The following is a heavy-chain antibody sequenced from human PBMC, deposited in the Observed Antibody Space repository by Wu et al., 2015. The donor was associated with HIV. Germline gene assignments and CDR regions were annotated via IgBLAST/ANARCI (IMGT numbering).Heavy chain of an antibody. J-gene: IGHJ3*02. V-gene: IGHV1-2*02. CDR1: GYIFTGYF. CDR2: VNPNSGGS. CDR3: ARDNYYGSGSYYPTQDAFDI. D-gene: IGHD3-10*01. Sequence: QVQLVQSGAEVKKPGASVRVSCKASGYIFTGYFMSWVRQAPGQGLEWMGRVNPNSGGSDSAQKFQGRVTMTMDTSINTAYMELTSLRYDDTAVYYCARDNYYGSGSYYPTQDAFDIWGQGTMVTVSS.